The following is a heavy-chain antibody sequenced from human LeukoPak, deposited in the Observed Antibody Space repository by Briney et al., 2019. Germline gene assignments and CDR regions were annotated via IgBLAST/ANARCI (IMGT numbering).Heavy chain of an antibody. V-gene: IGHV3-7*01. D-gene: IGHD3-10*01. CDR3: ARDIGWFGELLSGSFDY. CDR1: GFTFSSYW. J-gene: IGHJ4*02. CDR2: IKQDGSEK. Sequence: GGSLTLSCAASGFTFSSYWMSWVSQAPGKGLEWVANIKQDGSEKYYVDSVKGRFTISRDNAKNSLYLQMNSLRAEDTAVYYCARDIGWFGELLSGSFDYWGQGTLVTVSS.